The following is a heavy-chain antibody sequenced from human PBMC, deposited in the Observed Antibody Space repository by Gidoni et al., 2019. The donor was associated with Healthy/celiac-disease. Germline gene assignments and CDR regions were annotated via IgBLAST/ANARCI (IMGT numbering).Heavy chain of an antibody. CDR3: ARVSRNCSSTSCYTFDY. Sequence: AQLQQRGAGLLKASVTLSLTLAVHGGSCSGHYWSWIRHPPGKGLEWIGEINHGGRTNYNPSLKSLVTISVDTSKNQFSLTLSSVTAADTAVYYCARVSRNCSSTSCYTFDYWGQGTLVTVSS. CDR1: GGSCSGHY. CDR2: INHGGRT. V-gene: IGHV4-34*01. J-gene: IGHJ4*02. D-gene: IGHD2-2*01.